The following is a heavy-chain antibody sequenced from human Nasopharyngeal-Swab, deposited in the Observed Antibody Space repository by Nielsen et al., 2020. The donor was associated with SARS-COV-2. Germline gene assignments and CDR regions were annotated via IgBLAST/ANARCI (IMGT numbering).Heavy chain of an antibody. CDR3: ARGRSSSWHGGYFDY. J-gene: IGHJ4*02. Sequence: LSLTCAASGFTFSSYSMNWVRQAPGKGLEWVSSISSSSSYIYYADSVKGRFTISRDNAKNSLYLQMNSLRAEDTAVYYCARGRSSSWHGGYFDYWGQGTLVTVSS. D-gene: IGHD6-13*01. CDR1: GFTFSSYS. V-gene: IGHV3-21*01. CDR2: ISSSSSYI.